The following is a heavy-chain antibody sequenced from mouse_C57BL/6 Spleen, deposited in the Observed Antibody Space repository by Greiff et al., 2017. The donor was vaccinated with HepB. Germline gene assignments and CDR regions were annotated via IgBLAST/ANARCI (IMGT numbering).Heavy chain of an antibody. V-gene: IGHV1-39*01. CDR2: INPNYGTT. CDR1: GYSFTDYN. CDR3: ARSYYSNPYYFDY. J-gene: IGHJ2*01. Sequence: VHVKQSGPELVKPGASVKISCKASGYSFTDYNMNWVKQSNGKSLEWIGVINPNYGTTSYNQKFKGKATLTVDQSSSTAYMQLNSLTSEDSAVYYCARSYYSNPYYFDYWGQGTTLTVSS. D-gene: IGHD2-5*01.